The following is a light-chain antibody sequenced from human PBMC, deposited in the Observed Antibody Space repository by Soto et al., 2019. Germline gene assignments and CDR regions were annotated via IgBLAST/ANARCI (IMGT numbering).Light chain of an antibody. J-gene: IGLJ1*01. CDR1: ISNIAINS. V-gene: IGLV1-44*01. CDR2: SSK. Sequence: QSVLTQPPSASGTPGRRLTISCSGSISNIAINSVSWYQKVPGTAPKLLIHSSKQRPSGVPDRFSGSKSGSSASLAISELQSEDEADYYCNSYVAGSNVFGTGTKLTVL. CDR3: NSYVAGSNV.